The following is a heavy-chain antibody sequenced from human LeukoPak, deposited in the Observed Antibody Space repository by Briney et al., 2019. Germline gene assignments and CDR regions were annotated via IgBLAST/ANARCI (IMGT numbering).Heavy chain of an antibody. CDR2: ISGSGGTT. V-gene: IGHV3-23*01. D-gene: IGHD1-14*01. Sequence: PGGSLRLSCAASGFTFDDYGMSWVRQAPGKGLEWVSAISGSGGTTYYADSVKGRFTFSRDNSKNTLYLQMNSLRSEDTAVYYCARGTGYNTGRSLDYRGQGTLVTVSS. CDR1: GFTFDDYG. CDR3: ARGTGYNTGRSLDY. J-gene: IGHJ4*02.